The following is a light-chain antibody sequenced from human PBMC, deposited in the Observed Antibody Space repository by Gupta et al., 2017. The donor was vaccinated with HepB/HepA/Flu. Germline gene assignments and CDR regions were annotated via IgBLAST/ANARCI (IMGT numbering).Light chain of an antibody. V-gene: IGLV4-69*01. CDR3: QTWGTGIQV. CDR2: VNSNGSH. J-gene: IGLJ2*01. Sequence: QVVVTQSPSASASLGASVKLTCTLSSGHSSYAIAWHQQQPEKGPRYLMKVNSNGSHNKGDGVPNRFSGSSSGAERYLTISSLQSEDEADYYCQTWGTGIQVFGGGTKLTVL. CDR1: SGHSSYA.